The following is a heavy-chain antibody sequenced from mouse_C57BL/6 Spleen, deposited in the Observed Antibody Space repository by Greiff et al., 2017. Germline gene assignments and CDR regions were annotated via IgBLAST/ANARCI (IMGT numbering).Heavy chain of an antibody. CDR1: GYTFTSYW. J-gene: IGHJ3*01. CDR3: TRSINHPWFAY. CDR2: IYPGNSDT. V-gene: IGHV1-5*01. D-gene: IGHD1-2*01. Sequence: VQLQQSGTVLARPGASVKMSCKTSGYTFTSYWMHWLKQRPGHGLEWIGAIYPGNSDTSYNQKFKGKAKLTAVTSASTAYMELSSLTNEDSAVYYCTRSINHPWFAYWGQGTLVTVSA.